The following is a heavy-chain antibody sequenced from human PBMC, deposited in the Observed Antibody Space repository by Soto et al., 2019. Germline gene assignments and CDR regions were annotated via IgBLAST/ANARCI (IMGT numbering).Heavy chain of an antibody. Sequence: QVQLVQSGAEVKKGGSSVKVSCKASGGTFSTYGIGWVRQAPGQGLEWMGGIIPMFGSAKYAQKFQGRVTITADESTNTLYMELSSLRSEDTAVYYCARGTFYYDSSGYRHSDYWGQGTLVTVSS. CDR3: ARGTFYYDSSGYRHSDY. D-gene: IGHD3-22*01. J-gene: IGHJ4*02. V-gene: IGHV1-69*01. CDR1: GGTFSTYG. CDR2: IIPMFGSA.